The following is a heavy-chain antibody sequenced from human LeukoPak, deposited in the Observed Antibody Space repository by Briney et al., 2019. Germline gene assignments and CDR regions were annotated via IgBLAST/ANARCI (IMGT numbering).Heavy chain of an antibody. J-gene: IGHJ4*02. V-gene: IGHV1-69*04. CDR2: IIPILGIA. CDR1: GGTFSSYA. CDR3: AREPPYCSSTRCEEAHFDY. Sequence: SVKVSCKASGGTFSSYAISWVLQAPGQGLEWMGRIIPILGIANYAQKFQGRVTITADKSTSTAYMELSSLSCEDTAVYYCAREPPYCSSTRCEEAHFDYWGKGNLVTVSS. D-gene: IGHD2-2*01.